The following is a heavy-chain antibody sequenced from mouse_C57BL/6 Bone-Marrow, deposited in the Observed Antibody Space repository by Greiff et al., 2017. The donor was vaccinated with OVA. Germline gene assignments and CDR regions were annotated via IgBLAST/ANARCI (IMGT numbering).Heavy chain of an antibody. J-gene: IGHJ2*01. Sequence: QVQLQQPGAELVKPGASVKLSCKASGYTFTSYWMHWVKQRPGQGLEWIGMIHPNSGSTNYNEKFKSKATLTVDKSSSTAYMQLSSLTSEDSAVYYCERDSVITPVVPSDYWGQGTTLTVSS. CDR2: IHPNSGST. V-gene: IGHV1-64*01. CDR3: ERDSVITPVVPSDY. CDR1: GYTFTSYW. D-gene: IGHD1-1*01.